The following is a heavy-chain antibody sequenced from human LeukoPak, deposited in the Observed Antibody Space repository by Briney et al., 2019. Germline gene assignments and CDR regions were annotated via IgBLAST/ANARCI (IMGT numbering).Heavy chain of an antibody. CDR2: ISGSGGST. J-gene: IGHJ4*02. CDR3: AKAHYCSRGSCLFDY. CDR1: GFTFSSYA. V-gene: IGHV3-23*01. Sequence: GGSLRLSCAASGFTFSSYAMSWVRQAPGKGLEWVSAISGSGGSTYYADSVKGRFTISRDNSKNTLYLQMNSLRAEDTAIYYCAKAHYCSRGSCLFDYWGQGTLVTVSS. D-gene: IGHD2-15*01.